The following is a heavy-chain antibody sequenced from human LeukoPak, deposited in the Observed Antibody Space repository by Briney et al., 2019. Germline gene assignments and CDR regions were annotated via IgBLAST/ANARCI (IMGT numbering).Heavy chain of an antibody. Sequence: ASVKVSCKASGFTFTSHAFTWVRQAPGQGLEWMGWISPDNGNTNYAQTFQGRVTMTTDTSTSTAYMELGSLISDDTAIYYCARGSGKTWSDLFDYWGPGTLVTVSS. V-gene: IGHV1-18*04. J-gene: IGHJ4*02. CDR1: GFTFTSHA. CDR3: ARGSGKTWSDLFDY. CDR2: ISPDNGNT. D-gene: IGHD3-10*01.